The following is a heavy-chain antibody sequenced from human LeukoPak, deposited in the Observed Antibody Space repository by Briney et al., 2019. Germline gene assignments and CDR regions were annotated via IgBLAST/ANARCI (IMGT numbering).Heavy chain of an antibody. CDR1: GLTFSSYW. V-gene: IGHV3-74*01. J-gene: IGHJ4*02. CDR2: IKGDGSST. CDR3: TGDNFDSSVKFDY. Sequence: PGGSLRLSCAGSGLTFSSYWMHWVRQAPGKGLVWVSRIKGDGSSTSYADSVKGRFTISRDNTKNTLYLQMNSLRAEDTAVYYCTGDNFDSSVKFDYWGQGTLVTVSS. D-gene: IGHD3-22*01.